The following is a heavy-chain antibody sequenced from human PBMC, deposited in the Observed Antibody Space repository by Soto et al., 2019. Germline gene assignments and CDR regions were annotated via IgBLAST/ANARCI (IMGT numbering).Heavy chain of an antibody. V-gene: IGHV3-30*18. Sequence: PGGSLRLSCAASGFTFSSYGMHWVRQAPGKGLEWVAVISYDGSNKYYADSVKGRFTISRDNSKNTLYLQMNSLRAEDTAVYYCAKAPPEYSRPDYWGQGTLVTVSS. J-gene: IGHJ4*02. CDR1: GFTFSSYG. CDR3: AKAPPEYSRPDY. CDR2: ISYDGSNK. D-gene: IGHD6-6*01.